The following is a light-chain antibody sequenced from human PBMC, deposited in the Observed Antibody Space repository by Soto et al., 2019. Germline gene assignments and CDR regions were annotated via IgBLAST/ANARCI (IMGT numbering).Light chain of an antibody. V-gene: IGKV3-20*01. CDR2: GAS. Sequence: EIVLTQSPGTLSLSPGARATLSCRASQSVNSVYLAWYQQKPGQAPRLLIYGASSRATGIPDRFSGSGSGTDFTLTISRLDPEDFAVYFCHQYDSSPQTFGQGTKVEIK. J-gene: IGKJ1*01. CDR3: HQYDSSPQT. CDR1: QSVNSVY.